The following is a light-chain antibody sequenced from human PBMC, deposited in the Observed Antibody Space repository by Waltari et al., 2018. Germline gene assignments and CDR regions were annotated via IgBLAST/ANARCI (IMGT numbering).Light chain of an antibody. Sequence: QSVLTQPPSVSAAPGQKVTISCPADTSVPGTNQMSWYQQLPGTAPKLLIYDNNKRPSGISERFSGSRSGSSATLVITGLQTGDEADYYCGSWDNSPKHGRVFGGGTKLTV. V-gene: IGLV1-51*01. CDR3: GSWDNSPKHGRV. CDR1: TSVPGTNQ. CDR2: DNN. J-gene: IGLJ2*01.